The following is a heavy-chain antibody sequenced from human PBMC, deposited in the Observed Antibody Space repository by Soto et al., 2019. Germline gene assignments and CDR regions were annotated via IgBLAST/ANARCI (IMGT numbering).Heavy chain of an antibody. D-gene: IGHD1-1*01. CDR2: ISSDGSST. V-gene: IGHV3-74*01. J-gene: IGHJ4*02. Sequence: VGSLRLSCAASGFTLSTYWIHWVRQAPGKGLVWVSRISSDGSSTNYADSVKGRFTISRDNAKNTLYLQMDSLRADDTAVYYCARGIGYSAQDYWGQGTLVTVSS. CDR3: ARGIGYSAQDY. CDR1: GFTLSTYW.